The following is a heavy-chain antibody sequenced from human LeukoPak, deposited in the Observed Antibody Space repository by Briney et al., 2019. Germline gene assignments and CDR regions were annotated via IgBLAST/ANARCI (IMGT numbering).Heavy chain of an antibody. CDR1: GYTFTDYY. Sequence: ASVKVSCKASGYTFTDYYIHWVRQAPGQGLEWMGWINPKSGGTKHVVNFQGRVTMTRDTSISTAYMELRSLRSDDTAVYFCARDSHIAGVAYYFDYWGQGTLVTVSS. J-gene: IGHJ4*02. CDR2: INPKSGGT. V-gene: IGHV1-2*02. D-gene: IGHD6-13*01. CDR3: ARDSHIAGVAYYFDY.